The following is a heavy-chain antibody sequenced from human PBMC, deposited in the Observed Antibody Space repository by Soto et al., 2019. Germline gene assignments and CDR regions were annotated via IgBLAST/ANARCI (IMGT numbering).Heavy chain of an antibody. D-gene: IGHD3-22*01. CDR3: ARGVKPEYYYDSSGYYPLDY. CDR1: GGTFSSYA. J-gene: IGHJ4*02. Sequence: GASVKVSCKASGGTFSSYAISWVRQAPGQGLEWMGGIIPIFGTANYAQKFQGRVTITADKSTSTAYMELSSLRSEDTAVYYCARGVKPEYYYDSSGYYPLDYWGQGTLVTVSS. V-gene: IGHV1-69*06. CDR2: IIPIFGTA.